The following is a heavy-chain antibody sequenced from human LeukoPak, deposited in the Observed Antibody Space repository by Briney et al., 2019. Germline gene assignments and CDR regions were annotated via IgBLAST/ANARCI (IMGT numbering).Heavy chain of an antibody. J-gene: IGHJ6*02. CDR1: GYTFTSYG. D-gene: IGHD6-13*01. CDR3: ARDLGIAAAGPPPNSYMDV. Sequence: ASVKVSCKASGYTFTSYGISWVRQAPGQGLEWMGWISAYNGNTNCAQKLQGRVTMTTDTSTSTAYMELRSLRSDDTAVYYCARDLGIAAAGPPPNSYMDVWGQGTTVTVSS. CDR2: ISAYNGNT. V-gene: IGHV1-18*01.